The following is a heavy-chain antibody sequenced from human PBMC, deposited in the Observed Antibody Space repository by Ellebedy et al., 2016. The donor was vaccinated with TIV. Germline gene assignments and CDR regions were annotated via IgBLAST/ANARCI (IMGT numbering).Heavy chain of an antibody. CDR1: GGSISSYY. Sequence: MPSETLSLTCTVSGGSISSYYWSWIRQPPGKGLEWIGYIYYSGSTNYNPSLKSRVTISVDTSKNQFSLKLTSVTAADTAVYYCARDGGSTGWFDPWGQGTLVTVSS. CDR2: IYYSGST. J-gene: IGHJ5*02. D-gene: IGHD1-26*01. V-gene: IGHV4-59*01. CDR3: ARDGGSTGWFDP.